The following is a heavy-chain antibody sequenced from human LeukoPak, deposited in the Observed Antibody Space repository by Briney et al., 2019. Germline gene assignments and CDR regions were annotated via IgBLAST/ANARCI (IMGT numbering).Heavy chain of an antibody. CDR1: GYTFTGYY. Sequence: ASVKVSCKASGYTFTGYYMHWVRQAPGQGLEWMGRINPNSGGTNYAQKFQGGVTMTRDTSISTAYMELSRLRSDGTAVYYCARDTVTTNPSPSFDYWGQGTLVTVSS. CDR3: ARDTVTTNPSPSFDY. D-gene: IGHD4-17*01. V-gene: IGHV1-2*06. J-gene: IGHJ4*02. CDR2: INPNSGGT.